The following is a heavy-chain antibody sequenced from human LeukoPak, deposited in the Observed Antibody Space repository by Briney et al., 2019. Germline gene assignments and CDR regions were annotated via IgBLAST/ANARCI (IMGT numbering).Heavy chain of an antibody. D-gene: IGHD3-10*01. V-gene: IGHV3-74*01. CDR2: INNDGSST. CDR1: GFTFSSYW. Sequence: PGGSLRLSCGASGFTFSSYWMHWVRQAPGKGLVWVSRINNDGSSTSYADSVQGRFTISRDNATNTLYLQMNSRRAEDTALYYCARVARGDYYYYYMDVWGKGTTVTVSS. CDR3: ARVARGDYYYYYMDV. J-gene: IGHJ6*03.